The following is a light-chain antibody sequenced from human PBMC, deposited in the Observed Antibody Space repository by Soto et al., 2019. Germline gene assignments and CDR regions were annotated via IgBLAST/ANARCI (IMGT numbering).Light chain of an antibody. CDR1: SSNIGNNY. J-gene: IGLJ2*01. Sequence: QSVLTQPPSVSAAPGQKVTISCSGSSSNIGNNYVSWYQQLPGTAPKLLIYDSNKRPSGIPDRFSGSKSGTSATLDITGLQTGDEADYYCATWDSSRTGEVFGGGTQLTVL. V-gene: IGLV1-51*01. CDR2: DSN. CDR3: ATWDSSRTGEV.